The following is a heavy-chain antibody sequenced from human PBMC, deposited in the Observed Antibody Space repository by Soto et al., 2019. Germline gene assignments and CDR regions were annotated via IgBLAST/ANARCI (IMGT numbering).Heavy chain of an antibody. CDR2: ISYDGSNK. V-gene: IGHV3-30-3*01. CDR1: GFTLSSYA. CDR3: ARVWGEKAAGTLVDY. D-gene: IGHD6-13*01. J-gene: IGHJ4*02. Sequence: PGVSLRLSCAASGFTLSSYALHWGRQARGSGLQWVAGISYDGSNKYYAASVKGRFTISRANSKNTLYLQMNSLRAEDTAVYYCARVWGEKAAGTLVDYWGQGTLVTVSS.